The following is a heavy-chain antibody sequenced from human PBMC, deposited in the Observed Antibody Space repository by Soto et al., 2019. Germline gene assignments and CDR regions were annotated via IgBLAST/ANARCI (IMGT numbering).Heavy chain of an antibody. CDR1: GFSFSADGVG. CDR3: APAFGGTSWPNDAFDV. Sequence: HITLKESGPTLVKPTQTLTLTCIFSGFSFSADGVGVGWIRQPPGKTLEWLALIYWDDDTRYRPSLKSRLTITKDSSKNQVVPTMTNMDPLDTATYYCAPAFGGTSWPNDAFDVGGKGKVATVSS. J-gene: IGHJ3*01. V-gene: IGHV2-5*02. CDR2: IYWDDDT. D-gene: IGHD3-16*01.